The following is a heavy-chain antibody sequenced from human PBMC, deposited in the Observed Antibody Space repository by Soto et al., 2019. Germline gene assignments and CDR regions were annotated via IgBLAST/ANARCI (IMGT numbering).Heavy chain of an antibody. V-gene: IGHV4-4*02. Sequence: QVQLQESGPGLVKPSGTLSLTCAVSGGSISSSNWWSWVRQPPGKGLEWIGEIYHSGSTNYNPSLKRRVTISVDESKNQFSLKLSSVTAADTAVYYCARAPVAVAGTSGFDYWGQGTLVTVSS. CDR2: IYHSGST. CDR3: ARAPVAVAGTSGFDY. CDR1: GGSISSSNW. D-gene: IGHD6-19*01. J-gene: IGHJ4*02.